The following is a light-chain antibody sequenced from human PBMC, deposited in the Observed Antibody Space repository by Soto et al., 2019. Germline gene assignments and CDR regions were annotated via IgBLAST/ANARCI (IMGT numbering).Light chain of an antibody. CDR2: DAS. CDR1: QSVTSSY. CDR3: QQRSNWPPKIT. J-gene: IGKJ5*01. Sequence: EIVLTQSPGTLSLSPGESATLSCRASQSVTSSYLAWYQQKPGQAPRLLIYDASNRATGIPARFSGSGSGTDFTLTISSLEPEDFAVYYCQQRSNWPPKITFGQGTRLEI. V-gene: IGKV3-11*01.